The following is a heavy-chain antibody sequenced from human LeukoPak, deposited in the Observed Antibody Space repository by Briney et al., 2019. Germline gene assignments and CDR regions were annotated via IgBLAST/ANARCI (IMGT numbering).Heavy chain of an antibody. CDR2: ISASGP. D-gene: IGHD3-22*01. CDR1: GLTFSRLA. J-gene: IGHJ4*02. CDR3: AKDHESDGYPCLDH. Sequence: GGSLRLSCAASGLTFSRLAMTWVRQAPGKGLEWVSTISASGPYYADAVRGRFTISRDNSRNTLSLQMDSLRAEDTAVYYCAKDHESDGYPCLDHWGLGTLVTVSS. V-gene: IGHV3-23*01.